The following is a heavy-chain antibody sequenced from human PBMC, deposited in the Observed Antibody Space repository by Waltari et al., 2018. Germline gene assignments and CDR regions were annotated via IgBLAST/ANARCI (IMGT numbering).Heavy chain of an antibody. CDR2: IDPGEADT. Sequence: EVQLVQPGAELRKPGASLKISCTGSGYSFTSYCTGWATQRPGKGLEWMGVIDPGEADTRYSPSFQGQVTISADKSISTAYLQWSSLKAADTAMYYCARQYSSSWYSYYYYYYMDVWGKGTTVTVSS. J-gene: IGHJ6*03. CDR1: GYSFTSYC. V-gene: IGHV5-51*01. D-gene: IGHD6-13*01. CDR3: ARQYSSSWYSYYYYYYMDV.